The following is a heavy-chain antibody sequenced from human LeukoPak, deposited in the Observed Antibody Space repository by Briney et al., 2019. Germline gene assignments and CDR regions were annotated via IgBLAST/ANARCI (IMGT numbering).Heavy chain of an antibody. V-gene: IGHV1-18*04. Sequence: SAVKVSCKASGYTFTSYGISWVRQAPAQGLEWMGWISAYNSNTNYAQKLQGRVTMTTDTSTSTDYMDLRSLSSDDTAVYDCARVVWFGEPFDYWGQGTLVTVSS. D-gene: IGHD3-10*01. CDR2: ISAYNSNT. J-gene: IGHJ4*02. CDR1: GYTFTSYG. CDR3: ARVVWFGEPFDY.